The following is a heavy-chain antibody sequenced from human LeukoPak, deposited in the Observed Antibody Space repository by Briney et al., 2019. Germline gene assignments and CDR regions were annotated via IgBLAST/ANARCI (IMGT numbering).Heavy chain of an antibody. Sequence: SETLSLTCTVSGGSISSSSYYWGWIRQPPGKGLEWIGSIYYSGSTYYNPSLKSRVTISVDTSKNQFSLKLSSVTAADTAVYYCARHGSIATGAFTHWGQGTLVTVSS. D-gene: IGHD6-13*01. CDR2: IYYSGST. V-gene: IGHV4-39*01. CDR1: GGSISSSSYY. J-gene: IGHJ4*02. CDR3: ARHGSIATGAFTH.